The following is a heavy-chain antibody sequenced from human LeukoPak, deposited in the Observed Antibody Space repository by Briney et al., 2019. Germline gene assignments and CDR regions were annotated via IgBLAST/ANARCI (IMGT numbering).Heavy chain of an antibody. D-gene: IGHD4-17*01. J-gene: IGHJ3*02. CDR2: INHSGST. V-gene: IGHV4-34*01. CDR3: ARPRGYDYGAFDI. CDR1: GGSFSGYY. Sequence: PSETLSLTCAVYGGSFSGYYWSWIRQPPGKGLEWIGEINHSGSTNYNPSLKSRVTISVDTSKNQFSLKLSSVTAADTAVYYCARPRGYDYGAFDIWGQGTMATVSS.